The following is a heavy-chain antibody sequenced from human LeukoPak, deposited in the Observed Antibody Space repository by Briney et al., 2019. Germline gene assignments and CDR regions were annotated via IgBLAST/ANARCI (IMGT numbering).Heavy chain of an antibody. V-gene: IGHV4-4*07. Sequence: SETLSLTCTVSGGSISSYYWSWIRQPAGKGLEWIGRIYTSGSTNYNPSLKSRVTMSVDTSKNQFSLKLSSVTAADTAVYYCARDRIQLWLNSDAFDIWGQGTMLTVSS. CDR2: IYTSGST. D-gene: IGHD5-18*01. J-gene: IGHJ3*02. CDR3: ARDRIQLWLNSDAFDI. CDR1: GGSISSYY.